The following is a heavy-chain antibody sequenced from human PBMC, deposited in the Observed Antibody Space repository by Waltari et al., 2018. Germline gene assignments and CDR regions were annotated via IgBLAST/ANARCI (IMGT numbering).Heavy chain of an antibody. D-gene: IGHD2-21*02. J-gene: IGHJ6*02. Sequence: QVQLVQSGAEVKKPGSSVKVSCKASGGTFRSYAISWVRQAPGQGLEWLGGIIPIFGTANYAQKFQGRVTITADESTSTAYMERSSLRSEDTAVYYCAREGGDSGGAYYYYGLDVWGQGTTVTVSS. CDR1: GGTFRSYA. CDR2: IIPIFGTA. V-gene: IGHV1-69*01. CDR3: AREGGDSGGAYYYYGLDV.